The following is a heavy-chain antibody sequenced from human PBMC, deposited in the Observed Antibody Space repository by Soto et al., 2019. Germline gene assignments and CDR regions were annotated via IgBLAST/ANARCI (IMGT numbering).Heavy chain of an antibody. J-gene: IGHJ3*01. V-gene: IGHV3-23*01. D-gene: IGHD2-21*01. Sequence: GGSLRLSCTASGFIFSSYAMTWVRQAPGKGLEWVSIINGAASTTYYADSVKGPFTISRDNPKNTLYLQMNSLTADDTAVFYCARDLLAGSDRAFDVWGQGTMVTVSS. CDR2: INGAASTT. CDR1: GFIFSSYA. CDR3: ARDLLAGSDRAFDV.